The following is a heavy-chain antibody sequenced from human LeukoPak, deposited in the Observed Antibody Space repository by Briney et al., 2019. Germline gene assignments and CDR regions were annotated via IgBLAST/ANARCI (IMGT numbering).Heavy chain of an antibody. CDR3: ARLGGGAFDI. D-gene: IGHD3-16*01. CDR2: IYHSGST. CDR1: GYSISSGYY. V-gene: IGHV4-38-2*01. J-gene: IGHJ3*02. Sequence: KPSETLSLTCAVSGYSISSGYYWGWIRQPPGKGLEWIGSIYHSGSTYYNPSLKSRVTISVDTSKNQFSLKLSSVTAADTAVYYCARLGGGAFDIWGQGTMVTVSS.